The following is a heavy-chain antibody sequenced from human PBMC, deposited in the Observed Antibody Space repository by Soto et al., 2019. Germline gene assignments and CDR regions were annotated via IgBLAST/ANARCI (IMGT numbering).Heavy chain of an antibody. Sequence: SEPLSLTCTVSGGSISSSSYYWGWIRQPPGKGLEWIGSIYYSGSTYYNPSLKSRVTISVDTSKNQFSLKLSSVTAADTAVYYCARLVQDSSGWYILDYYGMDAWGQGTTVTVS. CDR2: IYYSGST. D-gene: IGHD6-19*01. CDR1: GGSISSSSYY. J-gene: IGHJ6*01. V-gene: IGHV4-39*01. CDR3: ARLVQDSSGWYILDYYGMDA.